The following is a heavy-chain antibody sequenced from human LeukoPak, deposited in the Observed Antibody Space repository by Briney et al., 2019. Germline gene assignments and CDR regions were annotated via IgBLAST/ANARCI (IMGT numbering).Heavy chain of an antibody. J-gene: IGHJ6*03. D-gene: IGHD5-18*01. V-gene: IGHV4-59*01. CDR3: AREGGGYSYGYYYYYYMDV. CDR1: GGSISSYY. Sequence: SETLSLTCTVSGGSISSYYWSWIRQPPGKGLEWIGYIYYSGSTNYNPSLKSRVTISVDTSKNQFSLKLSSVAAADTAVYYCAREGGGYSYGYYYYYYMDVWGKGTTVTVSS. CDR2: IYYSGST.